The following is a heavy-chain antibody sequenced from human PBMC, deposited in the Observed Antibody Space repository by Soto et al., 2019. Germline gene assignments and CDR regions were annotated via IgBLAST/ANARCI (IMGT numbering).Heavy chain of an antibody. D-gene: IGHD3-3*01. J-gene: IGHJ4*02. CDR1: GFTFSSYW. CDR3: ASTYDFLSGHERTVFDY. V-gene: IGHV3-7*05. Sequence: GGSLRLSCAASGFTFSSYWMSWVRQAPGKGLEWVANIKQDGSEKYYVDSVKGRFTISRDNAKNSLYLQMNSLRAEDTAVYYCASTYDFLSGHERTVFDYWGQGTLVTVSS. CDR2: IKQDGSEK.